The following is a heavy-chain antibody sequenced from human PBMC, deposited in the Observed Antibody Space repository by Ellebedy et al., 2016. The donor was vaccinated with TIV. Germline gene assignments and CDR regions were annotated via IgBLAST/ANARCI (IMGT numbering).Heavy chain of an antibody. CDR2: ISSSSSYT. D-gene: IGHD3-16*01. CDR3: AREAISYATSGYYFDY. V-gene: IGHV3-21*05. Sequence: GESLKISCAASGFTFSSYSMNWVRQAPGKGLEWVSYISSSSSYTNYADSVKGRFTISRDNAKNSLYLQMNSLRAEDTAVYYCAREAISYATSGYYFDYWGQGTLVTVSS. CDR1: GFTFSSYS. J-gene: IGHJ4*02.